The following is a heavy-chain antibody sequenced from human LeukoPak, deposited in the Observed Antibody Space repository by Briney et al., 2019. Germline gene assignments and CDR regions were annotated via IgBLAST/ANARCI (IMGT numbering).Heavy chain of an antibody. CDR3: ARQVVAAAMIDY. CDR1: VGAVTNSNYY. CDR2: IYYSGIT. D-gene: IGHD2-2*01. J-gene: IGHJ4*02. Sequence: PSETLSLTCTVSVGAVTNSNYYWGWIRQSPGKGLEWIGSIYYSGITHYNPSLKSRVTISVDTSKNQVSLELRSVTAADTAVYHCARQVVAAAMIDYWGQGTMVTVSS. V-gene: IGHV4-39*01.